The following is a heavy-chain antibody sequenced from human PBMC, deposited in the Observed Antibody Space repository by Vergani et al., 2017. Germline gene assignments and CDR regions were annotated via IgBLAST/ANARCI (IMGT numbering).Heavy chain of an antibody. CDR3: AREEVVYGMDV. CDR1: GYTFTGYY. CDR2: INPNSGGT. V-gene: IGHV1-2*02. D-gene: IGHD2-15*01. Sequence: QVQLVPSGAEVKKPGASVKVSCKASGYTFTGYYMHWVRQAPGQGLEWMGWINPNSGGTNYEQKFQGRVTMTRDTSISTAYMELSRLRSDDTAVYYCAREEVVYGMDVWGQGTTVTVSS. J-gene: IGHJ6*02.